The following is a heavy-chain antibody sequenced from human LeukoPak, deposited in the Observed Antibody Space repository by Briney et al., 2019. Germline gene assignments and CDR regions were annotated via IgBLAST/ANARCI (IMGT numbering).Heavy chain of an antibody. CDR2: IKQDGSEK. CDR3: ARFVVVPAAISREGGLPETGYMDV. J-gene: IGHJ6*03. V-gene: IGHV3-7*01. Sequence: PGGSLRLSCAASGFTFSSYWMSWVRQAPGKGLEWVANIKQDGSEKYYVDSVKGRFTISRDNAKNSLYLQMNSLRAEDTAVYYCARFVVVPAAISREGGLPETGYMDVWGKGTTVTVSS. CDR1: GFTFSSYW. D-gene: IGHD2-2*02.